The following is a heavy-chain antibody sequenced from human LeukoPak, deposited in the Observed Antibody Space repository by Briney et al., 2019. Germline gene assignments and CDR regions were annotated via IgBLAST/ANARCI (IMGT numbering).Heavy chain of an antibody. D-gene: IGHD2-2*01. V-gene: IGHV3-74*01. Sequence: GGSLRLSCAASGFTFSNYWMHWVRQAPGKGLVWVSHIDTGGSSTNYADSVKGRFIISRDNAKSTLYLQMSSLRAEDTAVYYCARDPRYCATTTCYSHMDAWGKGTTVTVSS. CDR2: IDTGGSST. CDR3: ARDPRYCATTTCYSHMDA. J-gene: IGHJ6*03. CDR1: GFTFSNYW.